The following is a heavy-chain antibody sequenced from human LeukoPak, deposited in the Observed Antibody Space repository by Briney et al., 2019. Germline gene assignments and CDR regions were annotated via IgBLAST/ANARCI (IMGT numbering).Heavy chain of an antibody. J-gene: IGHJ4*02. CDR1: GFTFSGSA. CDR3: TRSLAVADGGDY. V-gene: IGHV3-73*01. D-gene: IGHD6-13*01. CDR2: IRSKANSYAT. Sequence: GRSLRLSCAASGFTFSGSAMHWVRQASGKGLEWVGRIRSKANSYATAYAASVKGRFTISRDDSKNTAYLQMNSLKTEDTAVYYCTRSLAVADGGDYWGQGTLVTVSS.